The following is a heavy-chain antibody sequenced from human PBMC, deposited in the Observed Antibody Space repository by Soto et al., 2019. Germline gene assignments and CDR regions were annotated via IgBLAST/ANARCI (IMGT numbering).Heavy chain of an antibody. J-gene: IGHJ6*02. Sequence: QVQLQESGPGLVKPSETLSLTCTVSGGSISSYYWSWIRQPPGKGLEWIGYIYYSGSTNYNPSLNRRVTISRDPAKHQVSRKLSSVTAADTAVYYCASLQPYSSSWLPNYYCGMDVGGQGTTVTVSS. D-gene: IGHD6-13*01. CDR2: IYYSGST. CDR3: ASLQPYSSSWLPNYYCGMDV. CDR1: GGSISSYY. V-gene: IGHV4-59*08.